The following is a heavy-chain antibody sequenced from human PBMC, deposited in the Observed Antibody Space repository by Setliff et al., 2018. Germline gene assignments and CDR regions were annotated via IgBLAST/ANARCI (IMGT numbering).Heavy chain of an antibody. Sequence: PGESLKISCAASGFTFGSLWMAWVRQAPGKGLEWVANINQGGSDQFYVESVKGRFTISRDNAKNSLYLQMNSLRVEDTAVYYCARDVFDFRTGQAGPWGQGTLVTVSS. J-gene: IGHJ5*02. CDR1: GFTFGSLW. V-gene: IGHV3-7*01. D-gene: IGHD3-3*01. CDR3: ARDVFDFRTGQAGP. CDR2: INQGGSDQ.